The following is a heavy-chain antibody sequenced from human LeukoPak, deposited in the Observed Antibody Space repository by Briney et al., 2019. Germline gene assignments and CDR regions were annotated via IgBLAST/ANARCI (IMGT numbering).Heavy chain of an antibody. V-gene: IGHV4-30-4*08. CDR3: ARETNESGSGWSLDY. J-gene: IGHJ4*02. Sequence: QTLSLTCTVSGGSISSGDYYWSWVRQPPGKGMEWIGYIYSSGSTYYNPSLKSRVTRSVDTSKTQFSLKLSSVTAADTAVYYCARETNESGSGWSLDYWGQGTLVTVSS. CDR1: GGSISSGDYY. D-gene: IGHD6-19*01. CDR2: IYSSGST.